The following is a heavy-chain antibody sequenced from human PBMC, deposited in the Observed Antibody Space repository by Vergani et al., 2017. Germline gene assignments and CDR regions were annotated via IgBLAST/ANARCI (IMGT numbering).Heavy chain of an antibody. CDR2: INPNSGGT. D-gene: IGHD2-2*01. CDR3: AKDRCTTTSCRQYYYYYMDV. J-gene: IGHJ6*03. CDR1: GYTFTGHY. Sequence: QVHLVQSGAEVKKPGASVKVSCKASGYTFTGHYMHWVRQTPGQGLEWMGWINPNSGGTNYAQKFQGRVTITADESTSTAYMELSSLRSEDTAVYYCAKDRCTTTSCRQYYYYYMDVWGKGTTVTVSS. V-gene: IGHV1-2*02.